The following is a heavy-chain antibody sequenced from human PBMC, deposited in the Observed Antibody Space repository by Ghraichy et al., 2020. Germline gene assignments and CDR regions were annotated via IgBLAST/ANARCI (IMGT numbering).Heavy chain of an antibody. V-gene: IGHV5-51*01. CDR2: VYPRDSNT. CDR1: GYSFTNYW. CDR3: ARRGNTIFGVVQNWFDP. J-gene: IGHJ5*02. D-gene: IGHD3-3*01. Sequence: GESLNISCKGSGYSFTNYWIGWVRQMPGKGLEWMGIVYPRDSNTRYSPSFEGQVTISVDKSISTAYLQWNTLKASDTAMYYCARRGNTIFGVVQNWFDPWGHGTLVTVSS.